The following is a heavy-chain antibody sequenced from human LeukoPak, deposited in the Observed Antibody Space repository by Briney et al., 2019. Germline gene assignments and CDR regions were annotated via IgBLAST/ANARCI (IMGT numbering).Heavy chain of an antibody. Sequence: QPGGSLRLSCAASGFTFSSYWMSWVRQAPGKGLEWVANIKQDGSEKYYVDSVKGRFTISRDNAENSLYLQMSSLRDEDTAVYYCVTRYCSVGVCYLNYWGQGTLVTASS. CDR2: IKQDGSEK. CDR3: VTRYCSVGVCYLNY. CDR1: GFTFSSYW. V-gene: IGHV3-7*01. D-gene: IGHD2-8*02. J-gene: IGHJ4*02.